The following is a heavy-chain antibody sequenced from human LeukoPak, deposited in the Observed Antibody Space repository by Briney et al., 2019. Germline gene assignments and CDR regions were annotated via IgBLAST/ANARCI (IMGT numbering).Heavy chain of an antibody. J-gene: IGHJ3*01. Sequence: PGGSLRLSCAAPEFTFSLYWMHWVRQAPGKGLVWVSRINSGGSNTNYANFAKGRFTISRDNAKKVLYLQMNSLRVDDTAVYYCARESRDFWPKRDPSSAFDLWGQGTMVTVSS. CDR2: INSGGSNT. D-gene: IGHD3-3*01. CDR1: EFTFSLYW. CDR3: ARESRDFWPKRDPSSAFDL. V-gene: IGHV3-74*01.